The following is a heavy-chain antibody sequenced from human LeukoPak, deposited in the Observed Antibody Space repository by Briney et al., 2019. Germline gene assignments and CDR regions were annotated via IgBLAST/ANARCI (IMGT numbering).Heavy chain of an antibody. V-gene: IGHV3-66*01. CDR1: GFTVSSNY. CDR2: IYSGGST. J-gene: IGHJ4*02. D-gene: IGHD5-18*01. CDR3: ARGASGYSIDY. Sequence: GGSLRLSCAASGFTVSSNYTSWVRQAPGKGLEWVSVIYSGGSTYYADSVKGRFTISRDNSKNTLYLQMNSLRAEDTAVYYCARGASGYSIDYWGQGTLVTVSS.